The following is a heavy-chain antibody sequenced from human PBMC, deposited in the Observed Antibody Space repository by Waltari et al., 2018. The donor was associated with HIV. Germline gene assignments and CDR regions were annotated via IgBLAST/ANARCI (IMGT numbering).Heavy chain of an antibody. CDR1: GITLSTYA. V-gene: IGHV1-3*01. CDR2: INVGNGNS. CDR3: ASEQYSSDWYDNH. Sequence: GAEVKKPGASVKVSCKASGITLSTYAMHWVRQAPGQRLEWMGWINVGNGNSDYSQKFQGRVTITRDKSASTAYMELSGLRSEDTAVYYCASEQYSSDWYDNHWGQGTLVTVSS. D-gene: IGHD6-19*01. J-gene: IGHJ5*02.